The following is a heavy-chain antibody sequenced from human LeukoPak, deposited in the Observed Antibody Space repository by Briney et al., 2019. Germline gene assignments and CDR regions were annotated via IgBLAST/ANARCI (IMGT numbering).Heavy chain of an antibody. CDR3: ARVRDGYNDAYDI. Sequence: ASVKVSCKTSGYSENFYGITWVRQVAGQGLEWMGWISAQHGQTEYAPNSQDRVTMTTDTYTNTAYMELRSLRSDDTAVYYCARVRDGYNDAYDIWGQGTMVTVTS. CDR2: ISAQHGQT. J-gene: IGHJ3*02. CDR1: GYSENFYG. V-gene: IGHV1-18*01. D-gene: IGHD5-24*01.